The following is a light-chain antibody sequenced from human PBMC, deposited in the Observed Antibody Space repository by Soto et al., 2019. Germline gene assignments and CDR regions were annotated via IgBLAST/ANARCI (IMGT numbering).Light chain of an antibody. CDR3: QQYNTSPRT. CDR1: QSVSSSY. Sequence: EIVLTQSPGTLSLSPGERATLSCRASQSVSSSYLAWYQQKPGQAPRLLIYGASSRATGIPDRFRGSGSGTDFTLTISRLEPEDFAVYSCQQYNTSPRTFGQGTKVDIK. V-gene: IGKV3-20*01. J-gene: IGKJ1*01. CDR2: GAS.